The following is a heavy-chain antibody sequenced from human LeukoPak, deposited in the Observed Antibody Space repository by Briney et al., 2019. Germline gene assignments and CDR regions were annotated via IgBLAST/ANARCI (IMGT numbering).Heavy chain of an antibody. CDR2: IGSDNKP. CDR1: GFTFSAYA. J-gene: IGHJ5*02. Sequence: GGSLRLSCEASGFTFSAYAMTWVRQAPGKGLEWVSSIGSDNKPHYSESVKGRFTISRDNAKNTLYLQMNSLRVDDTAMYYCERDYGAWGQGTLVTVSP. D-gene: IGHD4/OR15-4a*01. V-gene: IGHV3-69-1*01. CDR3: ERDYGA.